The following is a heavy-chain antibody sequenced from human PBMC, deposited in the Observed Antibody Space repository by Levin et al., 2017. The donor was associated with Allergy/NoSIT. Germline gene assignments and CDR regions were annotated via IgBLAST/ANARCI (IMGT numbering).Heavy chain of an antibody. CDR3: ARDPYYNFGRGPDPRYFDF. J-gene: IGHJ4*02. V-gene: IGHV3-30-3*01. CDR2: ISYAGSHT. Sequence: PGESLKISCAVSGFTFNDYCFHWVRPAPGKGLEWVAIISYAGSHTSSADSVPGRFTHARDNAKNTLSLQMTSLSAEDTAGSYCARDPYYNFGRGPDPRYFDFWCQGTLGTVSS. D-gene: IGHD3-3*01. CDR1: GFTFNDYC.